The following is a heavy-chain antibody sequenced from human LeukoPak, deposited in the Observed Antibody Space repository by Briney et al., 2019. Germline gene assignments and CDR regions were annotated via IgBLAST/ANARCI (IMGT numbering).Heavy chain of an antibody. CDR2: IYSGGST. Sequence: PGGSLRLSCAASGFTVSSNYMSWVRQAPGKGLEWVSVIYSGGSTYYADSVKGRFTISRDNSKNTLYLQMNGLRAEDTAVYYCARVWYDILTGYVDYWGQGTLVTVSS. J-gene: IGHJ4*02. CDR3: ARVWYDILTGYVDY. CDR1: GFTVSSNY. D-gene: IGHD3-9*01. V-gene: IGHV3-53*01.